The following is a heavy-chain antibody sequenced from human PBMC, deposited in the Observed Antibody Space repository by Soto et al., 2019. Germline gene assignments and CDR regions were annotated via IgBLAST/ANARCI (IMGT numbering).Heavy chain of an antibody. V-gene: IGHV3-33*01. CDR2: IWYDGSNK. D-gene: IGHD3-10*01. CDR3: ARELMVRGLDY. Sequence: QVQLVESGGGVVQPGRSLRLSCAASGFTFSSYGMHWVRQAPGKGLEWVAVIWYDGSNKYYADSVKGRFTISRDNSQNTLYLQMNSLRAEDTAVYYCARELMVRGLDYWGQGTLVTVSS. CDR1: GFTFSSYG. J-gene: IGHJ4*02.